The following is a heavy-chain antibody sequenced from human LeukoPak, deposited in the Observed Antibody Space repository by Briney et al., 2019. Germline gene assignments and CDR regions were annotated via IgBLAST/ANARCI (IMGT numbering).Heavy chain of an antibody. CDR3: ARDRHLGYCSSTSCPHDAFDI. CDR2: ISSSSSTI. J-gene: IGHJ3*02. V-gene: IGHV3-48*01. D-gene: IGHD2-2*01. CDR1: GFTFSSYS. Sequence: PGGSLRLSCAASGFTFSSYSMNWVRQAPGKGLEWVSYISSSSSTIYYADSVKGRFTISRDNAKNPLYLQMNSLRAEDTAVYYCARDRHLGYCSSTSCPHDAFDIWGQGTMVTVSS.